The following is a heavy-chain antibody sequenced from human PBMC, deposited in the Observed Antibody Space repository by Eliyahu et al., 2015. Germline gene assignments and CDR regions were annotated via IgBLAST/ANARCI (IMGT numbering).Heavy chain of an antibody. J-gene: IGHJ5*02. CDR1: GASVNSGGYY. D-gene: IGHD4-17*01. V-gene: IGHV4-39*02. Sequence: QLQLQESGPRLVKPSETLALTCSVSGASVNSGGYYWAWFRQPPGKGLEWIGSIYYSGSTNYNASLESRVTLSLDSSKDQISLKLSSVIATDTAVYYCARVLTTVTTEGAWGQGTLVIVSS. CDR2: IYYSGST. CDR3: ARVLTTVTTEGA.